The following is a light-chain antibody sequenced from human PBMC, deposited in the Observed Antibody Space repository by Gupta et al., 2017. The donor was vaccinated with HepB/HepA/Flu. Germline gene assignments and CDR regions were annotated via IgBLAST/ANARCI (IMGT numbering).Light chain of an antibody. CDR2: DAS. Sequence: EIVLTQSPGTLSLSPGEKATLSCRASQSFSSYLAWYQQKPGQAPRLLIYDASSRATGIPDRFSGSGSGTDFTLTISRLEPEDFAVYYCQQYDISPRTFGQGTKVEIK. CDR3: QQYDISPRT. J-gene: IGKJ1*01. V-gene: IGKV3-20*01. CDR1: QSFSSY.